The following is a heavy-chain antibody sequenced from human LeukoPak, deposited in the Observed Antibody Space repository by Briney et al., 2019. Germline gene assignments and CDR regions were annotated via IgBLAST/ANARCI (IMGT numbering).Heavy chain of an antibody. Sequence: GRSLRLSCAASGFTFSSYAMHWVRQAPGKGLEWVAVISYDGSNKYYADSVKGRFTISRDNSKNTLYLQMNSLRAEDTAVYYCARDRAAGDVWYYYYGMDVWGQGTTVTVSS. D-gene: IGHD1-1*01. CDR2: ISYDGSNK. J-gene: IGHJ6*02. V-gene: IGHV3-30-3*01. CDR1: GFTFSSYA. CDR3: ARDRAAGDVWYYYYGMDV.